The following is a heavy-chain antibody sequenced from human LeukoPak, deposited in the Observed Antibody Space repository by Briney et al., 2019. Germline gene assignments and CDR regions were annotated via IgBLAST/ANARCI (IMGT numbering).Heavy chain of an antibody. J-gene: IGHJ4*02. V-gene: IGHV3-30*18. D-gene: IGHD2-8*01. CDR3: AKTPGVLMVYAVNFDY. Sequence: GGSLRLSCAASGFTFSSYGMHWVRQAPGKGLEWVAVISYDGSNKYYADSVKGRFTISRDNSKNTLYLQMNSLRAEDTAVYYCAKTPGVLMVYAVNFDYWGQGTLVTVSS. CDR1: GFTFSSYG. CDR2: ISYDGSNK.